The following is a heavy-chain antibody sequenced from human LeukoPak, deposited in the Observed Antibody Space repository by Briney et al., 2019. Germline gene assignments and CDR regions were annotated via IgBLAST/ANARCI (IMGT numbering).Heavy chain of an antibody. CDR1: VYTFTGYY. J-gene: IGHJ4*02. CDR2: INPNSGGT. V-gene: IGHV1-2*02. D-gene: IGHD4-17*01. Sequence: ASVKVSCKASVYTFTGYYMHWVRQAPGQGLGWVGWINPNSGGTNYPQKFRGGVTMTRDTSNSTAYMEMSRLRSDDTAVYYWARETTVTLNFDYWGQGTLVTVSS. CDR3: ARETTVTLNFDY.